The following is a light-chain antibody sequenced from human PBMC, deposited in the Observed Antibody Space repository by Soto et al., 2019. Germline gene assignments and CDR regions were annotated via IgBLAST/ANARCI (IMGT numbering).Light chain of an antibody. CDR3: QQYNTYST. CDR1: QGISRW. Sequence: DIQMTQSPSTLSASVGDRVTITCRASQGISRWLAWYQQKPGKAPKLLIYNASSLQSGVPSRFSGSGSGTEFTLTISSLQPDDFATYYCQQYNTYSTFGQGTRLEIK. J-gene: IGKJ5*01. V-gene: IGKV1-5*01. CDR2: NAS.